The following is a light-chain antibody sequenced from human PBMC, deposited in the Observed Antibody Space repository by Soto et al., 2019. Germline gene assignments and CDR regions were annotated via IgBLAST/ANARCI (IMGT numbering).Light chain of an antibody. CDR3: QQYGSSPWT. CDR2: GAS. V-gene: IGKV3-20*01. J-gene: IGKJ1*01. Sequence: EIVLTQSPGTLSLSPGERATLSCRASQSVSTNYLAWYQQQPGQAPRLLIYGASSRATGTPDRISGSGSGTDFTLTISRLEPEDFAVYYCQQYGSSPWTFGQGTKVEIK. CDR1: QSVSTNY.